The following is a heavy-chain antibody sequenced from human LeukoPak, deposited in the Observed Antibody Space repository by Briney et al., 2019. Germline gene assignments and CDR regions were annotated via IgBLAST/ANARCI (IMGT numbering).Heavy chain of an antibody. J-gene: IGHJ4*02. D-gene: IGHD3-16*01. CDR1: GGSISSYY. V-gene: IGHV4-59*08. CDR2: IYYSGST. CDR3: ARPSHDFILSPAALYY. Sequence: SETLSLTCTVSGGSISSYYWSWIRQPPGKGLEWIGYIYYSGSTYYNPSLKSRVTISVDTSKNQFSLKLSSVTAADTAVYYCARPSHDFILSPAALYYWGQGTLVTVSS.